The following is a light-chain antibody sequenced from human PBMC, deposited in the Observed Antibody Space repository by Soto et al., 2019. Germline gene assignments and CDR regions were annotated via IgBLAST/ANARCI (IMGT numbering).Light chain of an antibody. V-gene: IGKV4-1*01. CDR1: QSVLYNSNNKNY. CDR2: WAS. CDR3: QQYYSIPVT. Sequence: DIVMTQSTDSLAVSLGERATINCKSSQSVLYNSNNKNYLAWYQQKPGQPPNLLIYWASTRESGVPDRFSGSGSGTYFTLTISSLQAEDVAVYYCQQYYSIPVTFGGGTKVEIK. J-gene: IGKJ4*01.